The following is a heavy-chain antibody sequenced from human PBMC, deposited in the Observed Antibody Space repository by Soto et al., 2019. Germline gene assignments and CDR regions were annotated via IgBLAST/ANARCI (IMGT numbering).Heavy chain of an antibody. CDR2: IYHSGST. J-gene: IGHJ6*02. Sequence: SETLSLTCAVSNGSISSSNWWSWVRQSPGKGLEWIGEIYHSGSTNYNPSLRSRVSMSVDKSNNQFSLKVSSVTAADTAIYYCARVYGNYGMDVWGQGTMVTVSS. D-gene: IGHD4-17*01. V-gene: IGHV4-4*02. CDR3: ARVYGNYGMDV. CDR1: NGSISSSNW.